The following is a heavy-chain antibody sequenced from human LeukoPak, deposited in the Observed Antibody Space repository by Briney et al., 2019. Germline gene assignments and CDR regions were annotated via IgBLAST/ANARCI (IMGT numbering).Heavy chain of an antibody. CDR2: ISSSGNTI. Sequence: PGGSLRLSCAASEFTFTSYELNWVRQAPGKGLEWASYISSSGNTISYADSVKGRFTISRDNAKNSLYLQVISLRAEDTAVYYCARGPSIAARYDAFDIWGQGTMVTVSS. CDR3: ARGPSIAARYDAFDI. CDR1: EFTFTSYE. V-gene: IGHV3-48*03. D-gene: IGHD6-6*01. J-gene: IGHJ3*02.